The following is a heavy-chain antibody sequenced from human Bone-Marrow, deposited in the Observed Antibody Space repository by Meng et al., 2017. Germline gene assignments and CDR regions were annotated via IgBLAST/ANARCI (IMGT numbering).Heavy chain of an antibody. D-gene: IGHD3-22*01. CDR2: IYYSGST. J-gene: IGHJ3*02. Sequence: GSLRLSCTVSGGSISSSSYYWGWIRQPPGKGLEWIGSIYYSGSTYYNPSLKSRVTISVDTSKNQFSLKLSSVTAADTAGYYCARVKRQIDAFDIWGQGTMVTVSS. CDR1: GGSISSSSYY. CDR3: ARVKRQIDAFDI. V-gene: IGHV4-39*07.